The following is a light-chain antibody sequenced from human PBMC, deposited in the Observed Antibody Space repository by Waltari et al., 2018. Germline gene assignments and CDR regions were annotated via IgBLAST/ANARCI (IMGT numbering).Light chain of an antibody. J-gene: IGLJ2*01. CDR1: RDDIGAYNL. CDR3: CSFASDITMV. V-gene: IGLV2-23*01. CDR2: DGS. Sequence: QSALTQPASVSASPGQSITISCTGTRDDIGAYNLVYWYQQYPGKAPQLLIYDGSQRPSRVSNRFSASKSGNTASLTISGLQAEDEADYYCCSFASDITMVFGGGTKLTVL.